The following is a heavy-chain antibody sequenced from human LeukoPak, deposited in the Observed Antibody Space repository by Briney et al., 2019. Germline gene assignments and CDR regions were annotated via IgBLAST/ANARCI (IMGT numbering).Heavy chain of an antibody. CDR1: GFTFSSYG. CDR2: ISSSGNTI. J-gene: IGHJ4*02. Sequence: GGSLRLSCAASGFTFSSYGMHWVRQAPGKGLEWISYISSSGNTIYYADSVKGRFTISRDNAKNSLYLQMNSLRAEDTAVYYCASGLNTVTVPFDYWGQGTLVTVSS. V-gene: IGHV3-48*04. CDR3: ASGLNTVTVPFDY. D-gene: IGHD4-17*01.